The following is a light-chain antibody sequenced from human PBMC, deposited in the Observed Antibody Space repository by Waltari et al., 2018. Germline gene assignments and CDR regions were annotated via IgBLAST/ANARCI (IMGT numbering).Light chain of an antibody. CDR2: KDT. Sequence: SYELTQPPSMSVSPGQTARITCSGDVLTKNYDYWYQQKPGQAPGLVIYKDTERPSGIPDRFSGSRSGKTVTLTISRVQAEDEAHYYCQAADRSGTLFGGGTKLTVL. V-gene: IGLV3-25*03. J-gene: IGLJ2*01. CDR1: VLTKNY. CDR3: QAADRSGTL.